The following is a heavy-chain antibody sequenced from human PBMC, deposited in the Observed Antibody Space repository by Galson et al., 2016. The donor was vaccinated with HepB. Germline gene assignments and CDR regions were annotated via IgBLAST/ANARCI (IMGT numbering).Heavy chain of an antibody. V-gene: IGHV3-11*06. CDR1: GFSFSDYY. Sequence: SLRLSCAASGFSFSDYYMSWIRQAPGKGLEWVSCISISSSYTNDADSVKGRFTISRDDAKNSLYLQMDSLRAEDTAVYYCARNYFIGVAGTDYGMDVWGQGTTVTVSS. CDR2: ISISSSYT. D-gene: IGHD6-19*01. CDR3: ARNYFIGVAGTDYGMDV. J-gene: IGHJ6*02.